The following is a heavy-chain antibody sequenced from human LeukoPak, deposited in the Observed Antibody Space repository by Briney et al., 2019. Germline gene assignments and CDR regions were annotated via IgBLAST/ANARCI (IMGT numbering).Heavy chain of an antibody. D-gene: IGHD4/OR15-4a*01. CDR3: AGDPRSSFIDYTYFNY. Sequence: GGSLRLSCAASGFTFSSYWMHWVRQAPGKGLVWVSRINSDGSTTTYADSVKGRFTISRDNAKNTLYLQMNSLRAEDTAVYYCAGDPRSSFIDYTYFNYWGQGTLVTVSS. CDR1: GFTFSSYW. V-gene: IGHV3-74*01. CDR2: INSDGSTT. J-gene: IGHJ4*02.